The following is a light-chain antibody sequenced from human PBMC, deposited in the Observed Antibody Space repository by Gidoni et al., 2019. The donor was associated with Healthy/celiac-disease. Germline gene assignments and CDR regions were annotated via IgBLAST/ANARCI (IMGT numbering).Light chain of an antibody. CDR2: GKN. V-gene: IGLV3-19*01. Sequence: SYELTQDHAVSVTLGQTVRNTCQGDSLRRYYASCYQQKQGQPPVLVIYGKNNRPSEMPDRFSCYSSGTTASFTITGAQAEDEAYYYCNSRDISGNVFGTGTKVTVL. CDR3: NSRDISGNV. CDR1: SLRRYY. J-gene: IGLJ1*01.